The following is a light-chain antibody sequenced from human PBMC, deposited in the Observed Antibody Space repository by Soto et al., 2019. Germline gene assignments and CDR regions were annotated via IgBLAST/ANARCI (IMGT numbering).Light chain of an antibody. CDR3: QSYDSTYDSSLNAWV. J-gene: IGLJ3*02. V-gene: IGLV1-40*01. CDR1: NSNIGAGYD. Sequence: QSVLTQPPSVSGAPGQRVTISCTGSNSNIGAGYDVHWYQQLPGTAPKLLISGNSNRPSGVPDRFSGSKSGTSASLAITGLRAEDEADYYCQSYDSTYDSSLNAWVFGGGTKLTVL. CDR2: GNS.